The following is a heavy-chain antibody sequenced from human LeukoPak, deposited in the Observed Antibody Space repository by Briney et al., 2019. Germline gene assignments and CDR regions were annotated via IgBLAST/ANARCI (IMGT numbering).Heavy chain of an antibody. CDR3: ARRHSGPYYYYYYMDV. CDR2: INHSGST. J-gene: IGHJ6*03. D-gene: IGHD2-15*01. Sequence: SETLSLTCAVYGGSFSGYYWSWIRQPPGKGLEWIGEINHSGSTNYNPSLKSRVTISVDTSKNQFSLKLSSVTAADTAVYYCARRHSGPYYYYYYMDVWGKGTTVTISS. CDR1: GGSFSGYY. V-gene: IGHV4-34*01.